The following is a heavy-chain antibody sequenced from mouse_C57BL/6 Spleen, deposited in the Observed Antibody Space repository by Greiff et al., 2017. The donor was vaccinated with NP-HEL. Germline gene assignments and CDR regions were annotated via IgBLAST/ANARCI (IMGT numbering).Heavy chain of an antibody. CDR2: INPNNGGT. V-gene: IGHV1-22*01. Sequence: EVQLQQSGPELVKPGASVKMSCKASGYTFTDYNMHWVKQSHGKSLEWIGYINPNNGGTSYNQKFKGKATLTVNKSSSTAYMELRSLTSEDSAVYYCATSPFLLWLRRGNFDYWGQGTTLTVSS. J-gene: IGHJ2*01. D-gene: IGHD2-2*01. CDR3: ATSPFLLWLRRGNFDY. CDR1: GYTFTDYN.